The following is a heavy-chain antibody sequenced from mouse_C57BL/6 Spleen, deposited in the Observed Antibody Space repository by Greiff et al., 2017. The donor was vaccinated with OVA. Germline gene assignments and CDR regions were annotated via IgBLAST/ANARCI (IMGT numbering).Heavy chain of an antibody. V-gene: IGHV1-66*01. J-gene: IGHJ2*01. D-gene: IGHD2-5*01. CDR1: GYSFTSYY. Sequence: QVQLQQSGPELVKPGASVKISCKASGYSFTSYYIHWVKQRPGQGLEWIGWIYPGSGNTKYNEKFKGKATLTADTSSSTAYMQLSSLTSEDSAVYYCALYYSNSFDYWGQGTTLTVSS. CDR2: IYPGSGNT. CDR3: ALYYSNSFDY.